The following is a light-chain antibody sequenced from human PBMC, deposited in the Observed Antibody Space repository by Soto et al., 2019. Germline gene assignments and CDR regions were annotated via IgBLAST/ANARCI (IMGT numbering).Light chain of an antibody. CDR1: SSDVGGYNY. CDR2: EVS. J-gene: IGLJ2*01. V-gene: IGLV2-8*01. CDR3: ASYTGSDTLV. Sequence: QSALTQPPSASGSPGQSVTISCTGTSSDVGGYNYVSWYQQHPGKAPKLIIFEVSKRPSGVPDRLSGSKSGNTASLTASGLQVEDEADYYCASYTGSDTLVFGGGTKLTVL.